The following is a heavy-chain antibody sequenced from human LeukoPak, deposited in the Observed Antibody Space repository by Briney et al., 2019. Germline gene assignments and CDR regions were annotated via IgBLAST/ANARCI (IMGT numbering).Heavy chain of an antibody. Sequence: GGSLRLSCAASGFTISTNYMSWVRQAPGKGLEWVSAMYTGGSTYYADSVKGRFTISRDNSKNPLYLQMNRLRAEDTALYYCARAPFYYDSSGYPYFDGWGQGTLVTVSS. V-gene: IGHV3-53*01. CDR3: ARAPFYYDSSGYPYFDG. D-gene: IGHD3-22*01. J-gene: IGHJ4*02. CDR1: GFTISTNY. CDR2: MYTGGST.